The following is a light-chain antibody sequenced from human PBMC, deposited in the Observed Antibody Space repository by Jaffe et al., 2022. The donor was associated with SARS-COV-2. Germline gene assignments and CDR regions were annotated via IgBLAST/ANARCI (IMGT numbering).Light chain of an antibody. J-gene: IGKJ1*01. CDR3: QQYNSWGT. Sequence: ETVMTQSPATLSVSPGERATLSCRASQSVGSNLAWFQQKPGQAPRLLIYGVSSRATGIPARFSGSGSGTEFTLTISSLQSEDFAVYYCQQYNSWGTFGQGTKVEIK. CDR1: QSVGSN. CDR2: GVS. V-gene: IGKV3-15*01.